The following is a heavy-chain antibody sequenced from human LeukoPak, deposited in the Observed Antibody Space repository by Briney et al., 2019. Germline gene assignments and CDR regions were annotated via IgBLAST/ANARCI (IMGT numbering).Heavy chain of an antibody. V-gene: IGHV4-34*01. CDR1: VGSFSGYY. D-gene: IGHD3-10*01. CDR3: ARGSRSTYYYGSGSPQGYYYGMDV. Sequence: PSETLSLTCAVYVGSFSGYYWSWIRQPPGRGLECIAEINHSGRTNYNPSLKSRVTISVHTSKNQFSLKLSSVTAADTAVYYCARGSRSTYYYGSGSPQGYYYGMDVWGKGTTVTVSS. CDR2: INHSGRT. J-gene: IGHJ6*04.